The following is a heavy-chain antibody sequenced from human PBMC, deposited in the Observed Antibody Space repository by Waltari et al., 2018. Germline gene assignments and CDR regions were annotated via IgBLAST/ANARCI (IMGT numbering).Heavy chain of an antibody. V-gene: IGHV3-30*18. J-gene: IGHJ6*02. CDR2: ISYDGSNK. Sequence: QVQLVESGGGVVQPGRSLRLSCAASGFTFSRYGMHWVRQAPGKGPEWVAVISYDGSNKYYADSVKGRFTISRDNSKNTLYLQMNSLRAEDTAVYYCAKDYTWGEPPFGDYYYYGMDVWGQGTTVTVSS. CDR3: AKDYTWGEPPFGDYYYYGMDV. CDR1: GFTFSRYG. D-gene: IGHD3-16*01.